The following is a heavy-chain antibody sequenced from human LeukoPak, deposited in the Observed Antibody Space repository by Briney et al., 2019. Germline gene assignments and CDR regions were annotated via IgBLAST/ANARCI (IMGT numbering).Heavy chain of an antibody. D-gene: IGHD6-13*01. V-gene: IGHV4-59*01. CDR1: GDSISSYY. CDR2: INYSGST. J-gene: IGHJ3*02. Sequence: PSETLSLTCTVSGDSISSYYWSWIRQPPGKGLEWIGYINYSGSTNYNPSLKSRVTISVDTSKNQFSLKLSSVTAADTAVYYCARHSREAAAANQDAFDIWGQGTMVTVSS. CDR3: ARHSREAAAANQDAFDI.